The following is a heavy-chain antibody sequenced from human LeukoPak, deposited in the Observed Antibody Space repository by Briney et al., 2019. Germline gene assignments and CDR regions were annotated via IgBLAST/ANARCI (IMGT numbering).Heavy chain of an antibody. J-gene: IGHJ4*02. D-gene: IGHD3-16*01. V-gene: IGHV1-46*01. CDR3: ARDLATGEYYFDY. CDR1: GYTFTSYY. Sequence: ASVKVSCKASGYTFTSYYMHWVRQAPGQGLERMGIINPSGGSTSYAQKFQGRVTMTRDMSTSTVYMELSSLRSEDTAVYYCARDLATGEYYFDYWGQGTLVTVSS. CDR2: INPSGGST.